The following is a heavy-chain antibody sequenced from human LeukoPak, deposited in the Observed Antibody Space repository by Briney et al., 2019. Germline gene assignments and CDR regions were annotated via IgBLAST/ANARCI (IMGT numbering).Heavy chain of an antibody. CDR2: ISYDGSNK. CDR1: GFTFSSYW. D-gene: IGHD1-26*01. CDR3: AKHGASDYYYGMDV. J-gene: IGHJ6*02. Sequence: GGSLRLSCAASGFTFSSYWMHWVRQAPGKGLEWVAVISYDGSNKYYADSVKGRFTISRDNSKNTLYLQMNSLRAEDTAVYYCAKHGASDYYYGMDVWGQGTTVTVSS. V-gene: IGHV3-30*18.